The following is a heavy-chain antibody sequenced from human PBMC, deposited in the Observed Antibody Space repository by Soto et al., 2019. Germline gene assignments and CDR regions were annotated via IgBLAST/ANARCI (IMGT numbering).Heavy chain of an antibody. CDR3: LRSYDF. Sequence: GGSLRLSCAASGFXFSGYWMHWVRQAPGKGLVWVARIKTDGSSTDYADSVRGRFTISRDNAKNTLYLQMNSLRAEDTSVYYCLRSYDFWGQGTLVTVSS. CDR2: IKTDGSST. J-gene: IGHJ4*02. CDR1: GFXFSGYW. V-gene: IGHV3-74*01.